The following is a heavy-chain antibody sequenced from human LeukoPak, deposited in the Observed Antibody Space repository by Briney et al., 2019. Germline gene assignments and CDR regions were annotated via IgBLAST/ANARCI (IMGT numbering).Heavy chain of an antibody. V-gene: IGHV4-34*11. D-gene: IGHD3-10*01. CDR1: GGSFSGYY. J-gene: IGHJ4*02. CDR3: ARGNYGSGSYYVVDFDY. Sequence: SETLSLTCAVYGGSFSGYYWSWIRQPPGKALEWIGYIYHTGNTNYNPSLKSRLTMSIDTSKNQFSLNLNSVTAADTAVYYCARGNYGSGSYYVVDFDYWGQGTLVTVSS. CDR2: IYHTGNT.